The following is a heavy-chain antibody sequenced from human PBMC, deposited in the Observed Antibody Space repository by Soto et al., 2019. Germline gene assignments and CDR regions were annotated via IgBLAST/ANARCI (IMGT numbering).Heavy chain of an antibody. V-gene: IGHV1-69*12. CDR2: IIPIFGTA. J-gene: IGHJ4*02. CDR3: ASGVEMATIPSFFAY. Sequence: QVQLVQSGAEVKKPGSSVKVSCKASGGTFSSYAISWVRQAPGQGLEWMGGIIPIFGTANYAQKFQGRVTNTAAESTCTACMELSSLRSEDTAVCYCASGVEMATIPSFFAYWGQGTLVAVSS. D-gene: IGHD5-12*01. CDR1: GGTFSSYA.